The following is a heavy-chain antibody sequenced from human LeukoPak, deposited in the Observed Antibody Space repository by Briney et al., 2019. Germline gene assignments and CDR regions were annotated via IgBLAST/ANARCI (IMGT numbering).Heavy chain of an antibody. CDR3: ARGFLCNYYDSSGYCASVDEYYFDY. CDR2: INHSGST. V-gene: IGHV4-34*01. Sequence: PSETLSLTCAVYGGSFSGYYWRWIRQPPGKGLEWIGEINHSGSTNYNPSLKSRVTISVDTSKNQFSLKLSSVTAADTAVYYCARGFLCNYYDSSGYCASVDEYYFDYWGQGTLVTVSS. J-gene: IGHJ4*02. D-gene: IGHD3-22*01. CDR1: GGSFSGYY.